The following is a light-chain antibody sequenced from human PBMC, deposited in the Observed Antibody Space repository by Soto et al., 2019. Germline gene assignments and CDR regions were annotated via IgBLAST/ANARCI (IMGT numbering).Light chain of an antibody. CDR3: QKYNNWPPIT. CDR1: QSVSTS. V-gene: IGKV3-15*01. J-gene: IGKJ5*01. Sequence: EIVLTQSPGTLSLSPGERATLSCRASQSVSTSYVAWYQQKFGQAPRLLIYGASARATGIPDRFSGSGSGTEFTLTISSLQSEDFALYYCQKYNNWPPITFGQGTRLEIK. CDR2: GAS.